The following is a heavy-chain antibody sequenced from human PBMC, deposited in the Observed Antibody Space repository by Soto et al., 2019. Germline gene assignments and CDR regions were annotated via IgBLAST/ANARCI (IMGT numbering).Heavy chain of an antibody. CDR1: GGSISSSSYY. J-gene: IGHJ4*02. D-gene: IGHD3-9*01. CDR2: IYYSGST. CDR3: ARLLLTGLLYYFDY. Sequence: QLQLQESGPGLVKPSETLSLTCTVSGGSISSSSYYWGWIRQPPGKGLEWIGSIYYSGSTYYNPSLKSRVTISVDTSKNQFSLKLSSVTAADTAVYYCARLLLTGLLYYFDYWGQGTLVTVSS. V-gene: IGHV4-39*01.